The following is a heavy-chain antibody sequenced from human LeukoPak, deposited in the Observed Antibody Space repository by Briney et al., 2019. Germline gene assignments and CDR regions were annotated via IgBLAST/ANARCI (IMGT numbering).Heavy chain of an antibody. D-gene: IGHD4-17*01. CDR3: AREMGDYGDYGMDV. V-gene: IGHV3-30*04. CDR1: GFTFSSYA. CDR2: ISYDGSNK. J-gene: IGHJ6*02. Sequence: GGSLRLSCAASGFTFSSYAMHWVRQAPGKGLEWVAVISYDGSNKYYADSVKGRFTISRDNSKNTLYLQMNSLRAEDTAVYYCAREMGDYGDYGMDVWGQGTTVTVSS.